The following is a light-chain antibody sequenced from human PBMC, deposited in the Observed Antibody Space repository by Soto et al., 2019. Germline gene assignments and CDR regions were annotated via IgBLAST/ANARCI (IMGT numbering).Light chain of an antibody. V-gene: IGKV1-5*01. Sequence: DILMTQSPSILSASLGDRVTISCRASQTINSRLAWYQQKPGKAPKLLIYDSWSLERGVPARFRGSGSGTEFTLTISSLQPDDFAIYYCQQYNTEPLTFGGGTEVEIK. CDR1: QTINSR. CDR3: QQYNTEPLT. CDR2: DSW. J-gene: IGKJ4*01.